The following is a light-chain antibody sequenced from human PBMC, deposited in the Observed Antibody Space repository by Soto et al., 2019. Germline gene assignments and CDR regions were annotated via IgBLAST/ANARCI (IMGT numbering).Light chain of an antibody. Sequence: QSALTQPPSVSGSPGQSVTISCTGTSSDVGSYNRVSWYQQPPGTAPKLMIYELSNRPSGVPDRFSGSKSGNTASLTTSGVQAEDVADHYCGASTSSRTLVFGGGTKVTAL. CDR3: GASTSSRTLV. J-gene: IGLJ2*01. CDR2: ELS. CDR1: SSDVGSYNR. V-gene: IGLV2-18*03.